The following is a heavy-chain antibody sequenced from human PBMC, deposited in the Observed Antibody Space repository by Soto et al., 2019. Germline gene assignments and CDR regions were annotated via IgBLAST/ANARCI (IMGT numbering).Heavy chain of an antibody. D-gene: IGHD4-4*01. CDR2: IIPIFGTA. CDR3: ASYTTVTSRSDYYYYGMDV. Sequence: ASVKASCKASGGTFSSYAISWVRQAPGQGLEWMGGIIPIFGTANYAQKFQGRVTITADESTSTAYMELSSLRSEDTAVYYCASYTTVTSRSDYYYYGMDVWGQGTTVTVSS. J-gene: IGHJ6*02. V-gene: IGHV1-69*13. CDR1: GGTFSSYA.